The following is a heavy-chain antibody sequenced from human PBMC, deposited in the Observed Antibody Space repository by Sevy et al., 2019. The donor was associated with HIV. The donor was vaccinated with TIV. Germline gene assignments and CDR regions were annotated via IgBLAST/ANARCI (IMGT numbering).Heavy chain of an antibody. V-gene: IGHV3-7*03. J-gene: IGHJ6*02. CDR1: GFSFRSYW. CDR2: INQDGSVK. CDR3: ARTGAYADTYYHHYAMDV. Sequence: GGSLRLSCAASGFSFRSYWMSWVRRAPGKGLEWVANINQDGSVKYYLDSVMGRFTISRDSARNSVYLQINSLRADDTARYYCARTGAYADTYYHHYAMDVWGQGTSVTVSS. D-gene: IGHD4-17*01.